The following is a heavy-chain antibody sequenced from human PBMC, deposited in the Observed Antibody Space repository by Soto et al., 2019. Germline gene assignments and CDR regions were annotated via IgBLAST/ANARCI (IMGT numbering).Heavy chain of an antibody. CDR1: GGSISSYY. Sequence: SETLSLTCTVSGGSISSYYWSWIRQPPGKGLEWIGFFYYRGSTNYNPSLKSRVTISVDTSNNQFSLKLNSVTAADTAIYHCAREFDYGDYGFYHFDYWGQGTLVTVSS. CDR3: AREFDYGDYGFYHFDY. J-gene: IGHJ4*02. V-gene: IGHV4-59*01. D-gene: IGHD4-17*01. CDR2: FYYRGST.